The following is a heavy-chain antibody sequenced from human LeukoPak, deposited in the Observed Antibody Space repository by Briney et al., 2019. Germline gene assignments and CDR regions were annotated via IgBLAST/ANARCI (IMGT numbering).Heavy chain of an antibody. CDR2: IYPGDSDT. D-gene: IGHD3-9*01. CDR3: ARHMGGYDILTGYYRSHYYYGMDV. CDR1: GYSFTSYW. V-gene: IGHV5-51*01. Sequence: GESLKISCKGSGYSFTSYWIGWVRQMPGKGLEWMGIIYPGDSDTRYSPSFQGQVTISADKSTSTAYLQWSSLKASDTAMYYCARHMGGYDILTGYYRSHYYYGMDVWGKGTTVAVSS. J-gene: IGHJ6*04.